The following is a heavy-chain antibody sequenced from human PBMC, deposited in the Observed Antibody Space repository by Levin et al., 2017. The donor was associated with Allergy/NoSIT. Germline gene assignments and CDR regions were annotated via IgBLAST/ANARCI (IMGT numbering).Heavy chain of an antibody. D-gene: IGHD4-11*01. V-gene: IGHV4-34*01. CDR3: ARGVYSDYYFDY. CDR1: GGSLSGYY. Sequence: SETLSLTCAVYGGSLSGYYWSWIRQAPGEGLEWIGEINHSGATNYNPSLKSRVTISVDTSENQFSLNLSSVTAADTATYYCARGVYSDYYFDYWGQGTLVTVSS. J-gene: IGHJ4*02. CDR2: INHSGAT.